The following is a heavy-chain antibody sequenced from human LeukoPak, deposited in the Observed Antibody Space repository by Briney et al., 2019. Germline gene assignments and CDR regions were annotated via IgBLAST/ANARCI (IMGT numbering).Heavy chain of an antibody. CDR2: IYSGGST. V-gene: IGHV3-53*01. D-gene: IGHD2-15*01. J-gene: IGHJ4*02. CDR3: ARRAGEYSHPYDY. CDR1: GFTVSSNH. Sequence: GGSLRLSCAASGFTVSSNHMSWVRQAPGKGLEWVSVIYSGGSTYYADSVKGRFTISRDNSKNTLYLQMNSLRAEDTAIYYCARRAGEYSHPYDYWGQGTLVTVSS.